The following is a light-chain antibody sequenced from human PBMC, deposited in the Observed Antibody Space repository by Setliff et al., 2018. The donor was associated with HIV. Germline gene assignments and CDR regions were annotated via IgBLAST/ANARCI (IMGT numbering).Light chain of an antibody. CDR1: SSDVGDYNH. CDR2: DAS. V-gene: IGLV2-11*01. Sequence: QSVLTQPRSVSGSPGQSVTISCTGTSSDVGDYNHVSWYQQHPGKAPKLIIYDASKRPSGVPDRFSASKSGNTASLTISGLQAEDEADYYCSYAGSNNPRDVFGTGTKVTVL. J-gene: IGLJ1*01. CDR3: CSYAGSNNPRDV.